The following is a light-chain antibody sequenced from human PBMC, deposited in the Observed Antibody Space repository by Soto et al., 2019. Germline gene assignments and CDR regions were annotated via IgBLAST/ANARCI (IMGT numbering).Light chain of an antibody. CDR1: QSVSRNS. V-gene: IGKV3-20*01. CDR2: GAS. CDR3: QQYGTSPRT. J-gene: IGKJ1*01. Sequence: EIVMTQSPGTLALSPGXRATLSCRASQSVSRNSLAWYQQRPGQAPRLLIYGASSRATGIPDRFSGSGSGTDFSLTISRLESEDFAVYVCQQYGTSPRTFGQGTKVDI.